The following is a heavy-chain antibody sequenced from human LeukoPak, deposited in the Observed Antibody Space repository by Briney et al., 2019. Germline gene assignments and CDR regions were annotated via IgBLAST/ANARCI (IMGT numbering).Heavy chain of an antibody. V-gene: IGHV4-59*01. CDR2: IYYFGST. J-gene: IGHJ5*02. CDR1: GASISSYY. Sequence: SETLSLTCTVSGASISSYYWSWIRQPPGKGLEWIGYIYYFGSTNYNPSLKSQVTISEDTSKNQFSLKLSSVTAADTAVYYCARSRGLSSTSSNWFDPWGQGTLVTVSS. D-gene: IGHD2-2*01. CDR3: ARSRGLSSTSSNWFDP.